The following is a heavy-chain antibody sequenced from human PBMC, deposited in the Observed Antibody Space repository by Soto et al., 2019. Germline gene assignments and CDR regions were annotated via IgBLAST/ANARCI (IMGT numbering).Heavy chain of an antibody. Sequence: SVKLSCKASGYNLGAYYTYWVRQAPGRGLEWVGVMDPITGGTDYEGRLRDMVAMTRDASINTGYMELRRTRSDDTAIYFLPPGRDPASHFSSPNGMDVWRKRHTVTVSS. CDR1: GYNLGAYY. CDR3: PPGRDPASHFSSPNGMDV. CDR2: MDPITGGT. V-gene: IGHV1-2*07. J-gene: IGHJ6*04.